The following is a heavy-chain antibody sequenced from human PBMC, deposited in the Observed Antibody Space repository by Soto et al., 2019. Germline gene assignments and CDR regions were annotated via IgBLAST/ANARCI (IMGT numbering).Heavy chain of an antibody. CDR3: ARSGLCSGGSCSFNWIHP. Sequence: SETLSLTCTVSGASVSSSSYYWSWIRQPLGKGLEWIGYIYYSGSTNYSPSLKSRVTISIDTSKNQFSLKLSSVTAADSAVYYCARSGLCSGGSCSFNWIHPSGQATLVTVSS. CDR1: GASVSSSSYY. J-gene: IGHJ5*02. D-gene: IGHD2-15*01. V-gene: IGHV4-61*01. CDR2: IYYSGST.